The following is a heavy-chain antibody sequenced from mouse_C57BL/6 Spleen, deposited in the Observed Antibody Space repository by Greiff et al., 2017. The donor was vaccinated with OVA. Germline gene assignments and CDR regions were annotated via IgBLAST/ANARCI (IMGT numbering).Heavy chain of an antibody. CDR2: INPNNGGT. V-gene: IGHV1-26*01. CDR3: AREGTGTAWFAY. J-gene: IGHJ3*01. Sequence: EVKLQQSGPELVKPGASVKISCKASGYTFTDYYMNWVKQSHGKSLEWIGDINPNNGGTSYNQKFKGKATLTVDKSSSTAYMELRSLTSEDSSVYYCAREGTGTAWFAYWGQGTLVTVSA. D-gene: IGHD4-1*01. CDR1: GYTFTDYY.